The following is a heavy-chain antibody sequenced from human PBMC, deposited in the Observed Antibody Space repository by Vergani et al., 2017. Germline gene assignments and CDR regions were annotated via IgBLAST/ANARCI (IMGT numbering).Heavy chain of an antibody. V-gene: IGHV3-53*01. D-gene: IGHD3-3*01. CDR3: ASMGSGYSDYYYYGMDV. CDR1: GFTVSSNY. Sequence: EVQLVESGGGLIQPGGSLRLSCAASGFTVSSNYMSWVRQAPGKGLEWVSVIYSGGSTYYADSVKGRFTISRDNSKNTLYLQMNSLRAEDTAVYYCASMGSGYSDYYYYGMDVWGQGPTVTVSS. CDR2: IYSGGST. J-gene: IGHJ6*02.